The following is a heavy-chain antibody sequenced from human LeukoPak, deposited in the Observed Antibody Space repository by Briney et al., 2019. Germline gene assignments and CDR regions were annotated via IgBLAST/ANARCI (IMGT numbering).Heavy chain of an antibody. J-gene: IGHJ6*03. D-gene: IGHD1-14*01. CDR3: ARVPDREYYYYYMDV. CDR1: GFTFDDYG. CDR2: INWNGGST. Sequence: PGGSLRLSCAASGFTFDDYGMSWVRQAPGKGLEWVSGINWNGGSTGYADSVKGRFTISRDNAKNSLYLQMNSPRAEDTALYYCARVPDREYYYYYMDVWGKGTTVTVSS. V-gene: IGHV3-20*04.